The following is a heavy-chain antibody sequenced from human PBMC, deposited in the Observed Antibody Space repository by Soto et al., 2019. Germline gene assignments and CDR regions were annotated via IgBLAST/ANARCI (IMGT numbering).Heavy chain of an antibody. CDR1: GGTFSSYT. CDR3: ASLGYCSSTSCSHFEI. CDR2: IIPILGIA. J-gene: IGHJ3*02. D-gene: IGHD2-2*01. Sequence: SVKVSCKASGGTFSSYTISWVRQAPGQGLEWMGRIIPILGIANYAQKFQGRVTITADKSTSTAYMELSSLRSEDTAVYYCASLGYCSSTSCSHFEIWGQGTMVTVSS. V-gene: IGHV1-69*02.